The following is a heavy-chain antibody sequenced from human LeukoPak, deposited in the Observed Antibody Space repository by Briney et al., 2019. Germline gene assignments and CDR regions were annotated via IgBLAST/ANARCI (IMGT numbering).Heavy chain of an antibody. D-gene: IGHD4-23*01. V-gene: IGHV3-73*01. CDR2: IRSKANSYAT. CDR1: GFTFSGSA. J-gene: IGHJ4*02. CDR3: TPSPGGGGMVSH. Sequence: GGSLRLSCAASGFTFSGSAMHWVRQASGKGLEWVGRIRSKANSYATAYAASVKGRFTISRDDSKNTAYLQMNSLKTEDTAVYYCTPSPGGGGMVSHWGQGTLVTVSS.